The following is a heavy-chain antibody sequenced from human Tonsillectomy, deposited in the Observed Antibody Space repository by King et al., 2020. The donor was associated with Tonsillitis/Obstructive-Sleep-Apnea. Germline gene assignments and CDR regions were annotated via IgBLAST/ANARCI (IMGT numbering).Heavy chain of an antibody. Sequence: VQLVESGGGLVQPGGSLRLSCAVSEFTFSSYSMNWVRQAPGKGLEWVSYINSGSHTIYYADSVKGRFTISRDNAKNSLYLQMNSLRDEDTAVYYCARGNSDILPTFYYYYMDVLGKGTTVTVSS. CDR2: INSGSHTI. CDR3: ARGNSDILPTFYYYYMDV. CDR1: EFTFSSYS. V-gene: IGHV3-48*02. J-gene: IGHJ6*03. D-gene: IGHD3-9*01.